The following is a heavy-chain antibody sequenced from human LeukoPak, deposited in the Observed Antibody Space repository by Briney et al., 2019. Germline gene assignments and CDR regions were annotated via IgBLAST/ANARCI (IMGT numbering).Heavy chain of an antibody. V-gene: IGHV3-43*01. D-gene: IGHD4-23*01. J-gene: IGHJ1*01. CDR3: VRDRERGGNGPIRH. CDR1: GFTPYDYN. Sequence: PGGSLRLSCAASGFTPYDYNMHWVRQAPGKGLEWVSHITWDDGSTYYADSVKGRFTISRDNSKNSLYLQMNSLRTEDTALYYCVRDRERGGNGPIRHWGQGTLVTVSS. CDR2: ITWDDGST.